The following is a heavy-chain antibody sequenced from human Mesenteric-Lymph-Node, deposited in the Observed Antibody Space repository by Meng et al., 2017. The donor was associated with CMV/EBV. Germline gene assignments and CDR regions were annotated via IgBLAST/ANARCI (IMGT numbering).Heavy chain of an antibody. CDR2: YTGNT. Sequence: GSLRLSCTVSGDSVSSENYYWSWIRQPPGKGLEWFGYTGNTNYNPSLRSRVTMSTDASKNQFSLRLTSVTTADTAVYYCARGWADIRFSGALDVWGQGTTVTVSS. CDR1: GDSVSSENYY. V-gene: IGHV4-61*01. CDR3: ARGWADIRFSGALDV. J-gene: IGHJ6*02. D-gene: IGHD3-3*01.